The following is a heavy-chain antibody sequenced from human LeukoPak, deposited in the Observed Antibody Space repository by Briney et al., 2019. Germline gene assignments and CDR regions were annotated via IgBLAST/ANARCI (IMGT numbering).Heavy chain of an antibody. D-gene: IGHD2-2*01. Sequence: GGSLRLSCAASGFTFSSYAMAWVRQAPGKGLEWVAVISYDGSNKYYADSVKGRFTISRDNSKNTLYLQMNSLRAEDTAVYYCARDGDIVVVPAAAYYYYYGMDVWGQGTTVTVSS. J-gene: IGHJ6*02. CDR1: GFTFSSYA. CDR3: ARDGDIVVVPAAAYYYYYGMDV. CDR2: ISYDGSNK. V-gene: IGHV3-30-3*01.